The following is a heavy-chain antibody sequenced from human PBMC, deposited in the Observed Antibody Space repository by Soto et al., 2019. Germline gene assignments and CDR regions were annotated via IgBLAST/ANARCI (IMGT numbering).Heavy chain of an antibody. CDR3: ARGDYDYIWGSYRNFDY. CDR1: GYTFTSYD. J-gene: IGHJ4*02. CDR2: MNPNSGNT. D-gene: IGHD3-16*02. V-gene: IGHV1-8*01. Sequence: QVQLVQSGAEVKKPGASVKVSCKASGYTFTSYDINWVRQATGQGLEWMGWMNPNSGNTGYAQKFQCRVTMTRNTSISTAYMELSSLRSEDTAVYYCARGDYDYIWGSYRNFDYWGQGTLVTVSS.